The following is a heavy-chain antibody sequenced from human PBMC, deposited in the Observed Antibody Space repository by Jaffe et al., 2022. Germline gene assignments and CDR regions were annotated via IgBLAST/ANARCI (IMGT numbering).Heavy chain of an antibody. J-gene: IGHJ6*03. Sequence: QVQLQESGPGLVKPSQTLSLTCTVSGGSISSGSYYWSWIRQPAGKGLEWIGRIYTSGSTNYNPSLKSRVTISVDTSKNQFSLKLSSVTAADTAVYYCARDNTAAAGYYYYMDVWGKGTTVTVSS. V-gene: IGHV4-61*02. CDR1: GGSISSGSYY. D-gene: IGHD6-13*01. CDR2: IYTSGST. CDR3: ARDNTAAAGYYYYMDV.